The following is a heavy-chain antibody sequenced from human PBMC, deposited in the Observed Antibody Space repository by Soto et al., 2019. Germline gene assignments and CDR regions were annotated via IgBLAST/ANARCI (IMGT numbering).Heavy chain of an antibody. D-gene: IGHD3-3*01. CDR3: ATRIFGVEY. J-gene: IGHJ4*02. V-gene: IGHV3-23*01. CDR1: GFTFSAYA. CDR2: ISGTSPST. Sequence: EVQLLESGGGLVQPGGSLRLYCAASGFTFSAYAMSWVRQAPGKGLEWVSAISGTSPSTYYADSVQGRFSISTDSSRKTLFLQMNTLRAEDTAVYFCATRIFGVEYWGQGTLVTVSS.